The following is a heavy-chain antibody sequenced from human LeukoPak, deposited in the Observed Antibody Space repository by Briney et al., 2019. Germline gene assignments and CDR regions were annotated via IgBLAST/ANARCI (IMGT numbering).Heavy chain of an antibody. CDR1: GFTFSSYA. CDR2: ISYDGSNK. J-gene: IGHJ4*02. Sequence: GGSLRLSCAASGFTFSSYAMHWVRQAPGKGLEWVAVISYDGSNKCYADSVKGRFTISRDNSKNTLYLQMNSLRAEDTAVYYCARDDLGAARGLGERFDYWGQGTLVTVSS. V-gene: IGHV3-30-3*01. D-gene: IGHD6-6*01. CDR3: ARDDLGAARGLGERFDY.